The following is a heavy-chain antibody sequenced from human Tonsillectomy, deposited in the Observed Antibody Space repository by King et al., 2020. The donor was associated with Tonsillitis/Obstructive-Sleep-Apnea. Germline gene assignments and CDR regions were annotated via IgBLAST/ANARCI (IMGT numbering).Heavy chain of an antibody. D-gene: IGHD1-26*01. Sequence: VQLVESGGGLVQPGRSLRLSCTASGFTFGDYAMSWVRQAPGKGLEWVGFIRSKAYGGTTEYAASVKGRFTISRDDSKSIAYLQMNSLKTEDTAVYYCTRDERGGSYFWSWFDPWGQGTLVTVSS. V-gene: IGHV3-49*04. J-gene: IGHJ5*02. CDR3: TRDERGGSYFWSWFDP. CDR2: IRSKAYGGTT. CDR1: GFTFGDYA.